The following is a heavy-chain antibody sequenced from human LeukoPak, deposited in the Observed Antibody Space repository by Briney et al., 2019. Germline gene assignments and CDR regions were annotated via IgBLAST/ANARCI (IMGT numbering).Heavy chain of an antibody. J-gene: IGHJ6*02. Sequence: VASVKVSCKVSGYTLTELSMHWVRQAPGQELEWMGWINPNSGGTNYAQKFQGRVTMTRDTSISTAYMELSRLRSDDTAVYYCARTGDIVVVPTVYYYYYYDMDVWGQGTTFTVSS. CDR1: GYTLTELS. V-gene: IGHV1-2*02. CDR2: INPNSGGT. D-gene: IGHD2-15*01. CDR3: ARTGDIVVVPTVYYYYYYDMDV.